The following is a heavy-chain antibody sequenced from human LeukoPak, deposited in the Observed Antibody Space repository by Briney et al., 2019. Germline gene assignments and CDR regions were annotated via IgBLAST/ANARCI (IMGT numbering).Heavy chain of an antibody. CDR3: ARVLHKRNYDSSAYYVY. CDR1: GFTFSSNG. J-gene: IGHJ4*02. D-gene: IGHD3-22*01. Sequence: PGGSLRLSCVASGFTFSSNGMHWVRQAPGKGLGWVAFIRNDGSNKYYVDSVKGRFTIYRDNSKNTLYLQMNSLRAEDTAVYYCARVLHKRNYDSSAYYVYWGQGTLVTVSS. CDR2: IRNDGSNK. V-gene: IGHV3-30*02.